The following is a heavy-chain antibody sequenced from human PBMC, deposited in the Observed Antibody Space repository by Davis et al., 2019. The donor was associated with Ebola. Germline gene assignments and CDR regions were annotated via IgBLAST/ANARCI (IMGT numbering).Heavy chain of an antibody. J-gene: IGHJ4*02. CDR1: GFTFSSYS. V-gene: IGHV3-21*01. Sequence: GESLKISCAASGFTFSSYSMNWVRQAPGKGLEWVSSISSSSSYIYYADSVKGRFTISRDNAKNSLYLQMNSLRAEETAVYYCARDPRGYFDYWGQGTLVTVSS. CDR2: ISSSSSYI. CDR3: ARDPRGYFDY.